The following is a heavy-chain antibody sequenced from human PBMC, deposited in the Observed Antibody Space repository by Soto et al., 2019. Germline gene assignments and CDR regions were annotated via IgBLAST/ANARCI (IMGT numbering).Heavy chain of an antibody. CDR2: IYYSGST. CDR1: GGSISSSSYY. D-gene: IGHD3-22*01. CDR3: ARYYYDSSGFRSYWFDP. V-gene: IGHV4-39*01. J-gene: IGHJ5*02. Sequence: QLQLQESGPGLVKPSETLSLTCTVSGGSISSSSYYWGWIRQPPGKGLEWIGSIYYSGSTYYNPSLKSRVTISVDTSKNQFSLKLISVTAADTAVYYCARYYYDSSGFRSYWFDPWGQGTMVTVSS.